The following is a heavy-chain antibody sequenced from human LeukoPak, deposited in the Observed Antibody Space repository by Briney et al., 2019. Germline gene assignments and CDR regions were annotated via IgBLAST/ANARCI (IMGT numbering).Heavy chain of an antibody. J-gene: IGHJ3*02. CDR1: GGSISSGSYY. CDR3: ASAEGAFDI. Sequence: SETLSLTCTVSGGSISSGSYYWSWIRQPAGKGLEWIGSIYTSGSTNYNPSLKSQFTISVDTSKNQFSLKLSSVTAADTAVYYCASAEGAFDIWGQGTMVTVSS. CDR2: IYTSGST. V-gene: IGHV4-61*02.